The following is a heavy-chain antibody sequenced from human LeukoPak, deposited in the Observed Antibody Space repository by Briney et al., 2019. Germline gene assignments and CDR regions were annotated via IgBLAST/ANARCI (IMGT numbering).Heavy chain of an antibody. J-gene: IGHJ6*02. CDR2: INPNSGGT. V-gene: IGHV1-2*02. CDR3: ARASRAQYQLLYYYYGMDV. CDR1: GYTFTGYY. Sequence: ASVKVSCTASGYTFTGYYMHWVRQAPGQGLEWMGWINPNSGGTNYAQKFQGRVTMTRDTSISTAYMELSRLRSDDTAVYYCARASRAQYQLLYYYYGMDVWGQGTTVTVSS. D-gene: IGHD2-2*01.